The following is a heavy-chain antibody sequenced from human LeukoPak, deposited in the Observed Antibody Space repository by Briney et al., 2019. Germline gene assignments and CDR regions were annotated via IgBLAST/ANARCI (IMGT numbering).Heavy chain of an antibody. J-gene: IGHJ4*02. Sequence: SGPTLVKPTQTLTLTCTFSGFSLTSSGDAVAWIRQPPGKALEWLALIFWDDDKRHSPSLNNRLTITKDTSKKQVVLTMTNMDPVDTATYYCAHRGIAAATYYFDYWGQGTLVTVSS. V-gene: IGHV2-5*02. CDR3: AHRGIAAATYYFDY. CDR2: IFWDDDK. CDR1: GFSLTSSGDA. D-gene: IGHD6-13*01.